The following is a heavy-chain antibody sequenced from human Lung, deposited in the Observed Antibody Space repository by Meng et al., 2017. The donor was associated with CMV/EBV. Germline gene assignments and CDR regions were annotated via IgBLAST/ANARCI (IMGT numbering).Heavy chain of an antibody. J-gene: IGHJ4*02. CDR3: ARGPSRPHFDY. V-gene: IGHV4-30-4*08. Sequence: LXXTVSGGSLNSGNYYWNWIRQPPGKGLEWIGYIFYSGSPYYNPSLESRVTISVDTSKNQFSLRLTSVTAADTAIYYCARGPSRPHFDYWGQGTLVXVPQ. D-gene: IGHD2-2*01. CDR2: IFYSGSP. CDR1: GGSLNSGNYY.